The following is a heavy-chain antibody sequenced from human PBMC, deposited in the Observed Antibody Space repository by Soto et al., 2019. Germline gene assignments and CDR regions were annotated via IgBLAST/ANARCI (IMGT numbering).Heavy chain of an antibody. V-gene: IGHV1-3*01. CDR3: ARDDSSGYYYANFDY. CDR1: GYTFTSYA. D-gene: IGHD3-22*01. J-gene: IGHJ4*02. CDR2: INAGNGNT. Sequence: ASVKVSCKASGYTFTSYAMHWVRQAPGQRLEWMGWINAGNGNTKYSQKFQGRVTITRDTSASTAYMELSSLRSEDTAVYYCARDDSSGYYYANFDYWGQGTLVTVSS.